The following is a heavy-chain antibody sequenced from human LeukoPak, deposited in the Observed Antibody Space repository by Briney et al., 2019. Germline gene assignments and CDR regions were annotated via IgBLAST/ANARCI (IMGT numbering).Heavy chain of an antibody. Sequence: ASVKVSCKASGFTFSNSAIQWMRQARGQHLEWIGWIVVGSGNTNYAEKFKDRVTITRDISTNTAYMELSSLRSDDTAVCYCAAGGSWFDPWGQGTLVSVSS. CDR2: IVVGSGNT. CDR1: GFTFSNSA. J-gene: IGHJ5*02. V-gene: IGHV1-58*02. CDR3: AAGGSWFDP.